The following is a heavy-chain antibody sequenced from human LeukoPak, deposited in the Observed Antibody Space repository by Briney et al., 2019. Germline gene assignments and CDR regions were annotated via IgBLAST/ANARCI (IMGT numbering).Heavy chain of an antibody. CDR1: GFTFSSYG. Sequence: GGSLRLSCAASGFTFSSYGMHWVRQAPGKGLEWVAFIRYDGSNKYYADSVKGRFTISRDNSKNTLYLQMNSLRAEDTAVYYCAKDAVTYGDYFDYWGQGTLVTVSS. D-gene: IGHD4-17*01. V-gene: IGHV3-30*02. CDR3: AKDAVTYGDYFDY. J-gene: IGHJ4*02. CDR2: IRYDGSNK.